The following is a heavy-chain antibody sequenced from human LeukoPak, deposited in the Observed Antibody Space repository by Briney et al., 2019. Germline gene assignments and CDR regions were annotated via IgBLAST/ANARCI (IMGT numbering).Heavy chain of an antibody. J-gene: IGHJ4*02. CDR3: ARDLTTTVVTPYYFDY. CDR1: GFTFSSYS. D-gene: IGHD4-23*01. V-gene: IGHV3-48*01. Sequence: PGGSLRLSCAASGFTFSSYSMNWVRQAPGKGLEWVSYISSSSSTIYYADSVKGRFTISRDNAKNSLYLQMNSLRAEDTAVYYCARDLTTTVVTPYYFDYWGQGTLVTVSS. CDR2: ISSSSSTI.